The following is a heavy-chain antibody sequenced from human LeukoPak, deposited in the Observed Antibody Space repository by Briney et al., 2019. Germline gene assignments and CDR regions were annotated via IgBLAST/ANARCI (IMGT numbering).Heavy chain of an antibody. D-gene: IGHD1-7*01. J-gene: IGHJ6*03. CDR2: IRSKANSYAT. V-gene: IGHV3-73*01. Sequence: PGGSLRLSCAASGFTFSGSAMHWVRQASGKGLEWVGRIRSKANSYATAYAASVKGRFTISRDDSKNTAYLQMNSLKTEGTAVYYCTQNNWNYDYYYYYYMDVWGKGTTVTVSS. CDR3: TQNNWNYDYYYYYYMDV. CDR1: GFTFSGSA.